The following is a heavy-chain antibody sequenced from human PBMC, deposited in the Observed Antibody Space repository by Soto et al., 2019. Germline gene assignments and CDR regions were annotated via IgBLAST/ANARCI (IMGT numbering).Heavy chain of an antibody. V-gene: IGHV3-7*01. CDR3: AREEILTAYYYYFDY. CDR1: GFTSSSYW. J-gene: IGHJ4*02. CDR2: IKQDGSEK. Sequence: PGGSLRLSCAASGFTSSSYWMSWVRQAPGKGLEWVANIKQDGSEKYYVHSVKGRFTISRDNAKNSLYLQMNSLRVEDTAVYYCAREEILTAYYYYFDYWGQGTLVTVSS. D-gene: IGHD3-9*01.